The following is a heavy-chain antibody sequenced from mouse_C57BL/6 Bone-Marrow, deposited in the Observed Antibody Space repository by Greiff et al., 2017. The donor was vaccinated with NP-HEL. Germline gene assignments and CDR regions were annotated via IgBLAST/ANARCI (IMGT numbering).Heavy chain of an antibody. Sequence: QVQLQQSGAELVKPGASVKVSCKASGYTFTSYWMHWVKQRPGQGLEWIGMIHPNSGSTNYNEKFKSKATLTVDKSSSTAYMQLSSLTSEDSAVYYCARYGIRHYFDYWGQGTTLTVSS. D-gene: IGHD2-12*01. J-gene: IGHJ2*01. CDR2: IHPNSGST. V-gene: IGHV1-64*01. CDR1: GYTFTSYW. CDR3: ARYGIRHYFDY.